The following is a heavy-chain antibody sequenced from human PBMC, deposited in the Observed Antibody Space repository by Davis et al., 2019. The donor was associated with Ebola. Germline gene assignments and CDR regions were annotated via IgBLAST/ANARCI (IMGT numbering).Heavy chain of an antibody. CDR3: AKDDPGNSGYFFNPNGMDV. V-gene: IGHV3-74*01. J-gene: IGHJ6*02. Sequence: HTGGSLRLSCAASGFTFSSYWMHWVRQAPGKGLVWVSRINSDGSSTSYADPVKGRFTISKDNSKNTLYLQMNSLRVEDTAIYYCAKDDPGNSGYFFNPNGMDVWGQGATVTVSS. D-gene: IGHD5-12*01. CDR1: GFTFSSYW. CDR2: INSDGSST.